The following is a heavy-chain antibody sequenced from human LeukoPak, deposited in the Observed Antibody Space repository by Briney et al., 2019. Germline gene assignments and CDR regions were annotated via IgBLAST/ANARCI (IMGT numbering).Heavy chain of an antibody. J-gene: IGHJ6*03. V-gene: IGHV1-46*01. Sequence: GASVKVSCKPPGYTFTSYFIHWVRQAPGQGLDWLGIFNPSGDSTTYSQRFQGRVTMTWDTSTSTFYMELSSLRSEDTAVYYCARGDGLSPAVDAYYYMDVWGKGTTVTVSS. CDR3: ARGDGLSPAVDAYYYMDV. D-gene: IGHD2-2*01. CDR1: GYTFTSYF. CDR2: FNPSGDST.